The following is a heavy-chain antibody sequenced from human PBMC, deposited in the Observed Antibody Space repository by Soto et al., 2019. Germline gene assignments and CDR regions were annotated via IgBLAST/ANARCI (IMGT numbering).Heavy chain of an antibody. J-gene: IGHJ6*02. CDR3: ARDRGYDAHDYYYNAMDV. CDR1: VFTFRSYT. Sequence: GGSLTLSCVASVFTFRSYTVNWVRQAPGKGLEWVSAMRGFSPYTFYADSVKGRFTISRDNAKNSLYLQMNSLRAEETAVYYCARDRGYDAHDYYYNAMDVWGQGTMVTVSS. V-gene: IGHV3-21*01. D-gene: IGHD2-15*01. CDR2: MRGFSPYT.